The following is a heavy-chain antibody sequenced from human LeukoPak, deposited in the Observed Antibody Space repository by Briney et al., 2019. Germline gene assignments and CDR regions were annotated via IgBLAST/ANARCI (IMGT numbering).Heavy chain of an antibody. J-gene: IGHJ6*03. V-gene: IGHV4-39*01. Sequence: SETLSLTCTVSGGSISSSSYYWVWIRQPPGKALEWIGSLYYSGNTYYNPSLKSRLGLSLDTSTNRFSLTMTSATAADSAVYYCARHVPVIPTTKRYFYMDVWGKGTTVTVSS. CDR1: GGSISSSSYY. CDR3: ARHVPVIPTTKRYFYMDV. D-gene: IGHD4-23*01. CDR2: LYYSGNT.